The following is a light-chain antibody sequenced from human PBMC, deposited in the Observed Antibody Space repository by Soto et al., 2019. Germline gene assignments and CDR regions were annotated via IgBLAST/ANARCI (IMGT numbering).Light chain of an antibody. CDR2: AAS. CDR1: QSISSY. V-gene: IGKV1-8*01. CDR3: QQYYSYPLT. J-gene: IGKJ4*01. Sequence: AIRMTQSPSSFSASTGDRVTITCRASQSISSYLAWYQQKPGKAPKLLIYAASTLQSGVPSRFSGSGSGTEFTLTISCLQSEDVATYYCQQYYSYPLTFGGGTKVEIK.